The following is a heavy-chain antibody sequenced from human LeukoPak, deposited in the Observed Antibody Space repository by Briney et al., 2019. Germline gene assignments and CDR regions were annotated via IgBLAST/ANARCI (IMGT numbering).Heavy chain of an antibody. Sequence: GGSLRLSCAASGFTFSSYSMNWVRQAPGKGLEWVSSISSSSSYIYHADSVKGRFTISRDNAKNSLYLQMNSLRAEDTAVYYCARDLLERLDYWGQGTLVTVSS. V-gene: IGHV3-21*01. CDR1: GFTFSSYS. D-gene: IGHD1-1*01. CDR2: ISSSSSYI. CDR3: ARDLLERLDY. J-gene: IGHJ4*02.